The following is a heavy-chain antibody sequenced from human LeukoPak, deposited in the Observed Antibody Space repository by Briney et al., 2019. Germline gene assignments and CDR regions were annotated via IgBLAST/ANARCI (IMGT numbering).Heavy chain of an antibody. D-gene: IGHD5-24*01. CDR2: INWNGGST. J-gene: IGHJ1*01. CDR3: VRLGRDGYTYGAAY. V-gene: IGHV3-20*04. Sequence: GGSLRLSCAGSGYTFHDYGMRWVRHAPGKGRGWGAGINWNGGSTVYAASFKGRCTISRDNAKNALYLEMNSLRAEDTAFYYCVRLGRDGYTYGAAYWGLGTLVTVSS. CDR1: GYTFHDYG.